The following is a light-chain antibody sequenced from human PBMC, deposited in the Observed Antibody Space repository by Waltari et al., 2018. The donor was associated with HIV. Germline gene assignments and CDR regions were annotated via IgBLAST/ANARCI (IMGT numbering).Light chain of an antibody. CDR1: SSDVGGYNY. CDR2: EVT. V-gene: IGLV2-14*01. CDR3: SSYTSSSTQV. Sequence: QSALTPPASVSGSPGQSITISCTGTSSDVGGYNYVFWYQQHPGEAPKLMIYEVTNRPSGVSNRFPSSNSGNPASLTISGLQAEDEADYYCSSYTSSSTQVFGTGTKVTVL. J-gene: IGLJ1*01.